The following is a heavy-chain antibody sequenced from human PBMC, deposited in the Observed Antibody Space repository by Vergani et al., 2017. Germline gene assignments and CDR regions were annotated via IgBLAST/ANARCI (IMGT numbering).Heavy chain of an antibody. J-gene: IGHJ3*01. V-gene: IGHV3-23*01. Sequence: EVQLLESGGGLVQPGGSLRLSCAASGFTFSSYAMSWVRQAPGKGLEWVSAISGSGSTIYYADSVKGRFTISRDNAKNSLYLQMNSLRAEDTAVYYCASKGGKWELLWGQGTMVTVSS. CDR3: ASKGGKWELL. D-gene: IGHD1-26*01. CDR2: ISGSGSTI. CDR1: GFTFSSYA.